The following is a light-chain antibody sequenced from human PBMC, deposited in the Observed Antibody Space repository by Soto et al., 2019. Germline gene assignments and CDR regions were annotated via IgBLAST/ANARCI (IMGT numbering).Light chain of an antibody. V-gene: IGLV2-14*01. CDR2: DVS. Sequence: QSVLTQPASVSGSPGQTITISCTGTSSDVGGYDYVSWHQQHPGKAPKLMIYDVSKRPSGVSNRFSGSKSGNMASLTISGLQAEDEADYYCSSKRGSTGVFGTGTKVTVL. CDR1: SSDVGGYDY. CDR3: SSKRGSTGV. J-gene: IGLJ1*01.